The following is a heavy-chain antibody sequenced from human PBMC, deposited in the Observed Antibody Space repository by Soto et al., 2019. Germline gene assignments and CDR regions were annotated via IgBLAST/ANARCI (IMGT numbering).Heavy chain of an antibody. J-gene: IGHJ3*01. V-gene: IGHV3-11*01. CDR1: GFTFSDYY. D-gene: IGHD2-15*01. CDR3: GLLRNDAFDL. Sequence: QVQLVESGGGLVKPGGSLRLSCVASGFTFSDYYMSWIRQAPGKGLEWVSYISSSSSTRYYADSVKGRFTISRDNAKNALYLQMNSLRAEDTAVYYCGLLRNDAFDLWGQGTMVTVSS. CDR2: ISSSSSTR.